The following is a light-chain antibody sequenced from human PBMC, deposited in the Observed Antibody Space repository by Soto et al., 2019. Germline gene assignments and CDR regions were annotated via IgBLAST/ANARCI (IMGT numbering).Light chain of an antibody. CDR1: QGIRND. V-gene: IGKV1-17*01. J-gene: IGKJ1*01. CDR2: AAS. CDR3: QNHNSAPIT. Sequence: DIQMTQSPSSLSASVGDRVTITCRASQGIRNDLGWYQQKPGKAPKRLIYAASSLQSGVPSRFSGSGSGTDFTPTISRLEPEDVASYYCQNHNSAPITFGQGTKVDIK.